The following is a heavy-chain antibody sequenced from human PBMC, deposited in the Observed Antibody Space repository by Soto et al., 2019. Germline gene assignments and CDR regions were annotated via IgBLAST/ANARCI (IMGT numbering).Heavy chain of an antibody. J-gene: IGHJ6*02. CDR2: IYYSGST. CDR1: GGSISSSSYY. Sequence: PSETLSLTCTVSGGSISSSSYYWGWIRQPPGKGLEWIGSIYYSGSTYYNPSLKSRVTISVDTSKNQFSLKLSSVTAADTAVYYCASGSVAGAIYYYYYYGMDVWGQGTTVTV. D-gene: IGHD6-19*01. CDR3: ASGSVAGAIYYYYYYGMDV. V-gene: IGHV4-39*01.